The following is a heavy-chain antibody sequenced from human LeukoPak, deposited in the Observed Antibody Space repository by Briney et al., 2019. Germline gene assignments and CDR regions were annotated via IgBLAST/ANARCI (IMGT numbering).Heavy chain of an antibody. V-gene: IGHV6-1*01. CDR3: ATASGATHSSYYFDN. CDR1: GDSFSSNSAS. D-gene: IGHD6-6*01. Sequence: SQTLSLTCAISGDSFSSNSASWNWIRQSPSRGLEWLGRIYYRSKWFNEYALSVKSRISINPDTSKNHFSLQLNSVTPADTAVYYCATASGATHSSYYFDNWGQGSLVTVSS. J-gene: IGHJ4*02. CDR2: IYYRSKWFN.